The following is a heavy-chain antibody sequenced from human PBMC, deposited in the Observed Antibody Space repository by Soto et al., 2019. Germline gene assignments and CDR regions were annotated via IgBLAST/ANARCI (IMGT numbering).Heavy chain of an antibody. CDR1: GFSLSTSGVG. CDR2: IYWDDDK. Sequence: QITLKESGPTLVKPTQTLTLTCTFSGFSLSTSGVGVGWIRQPPGKALEWLALIYWDDDKRYSPSLKSRLTITKKTSKKQLVLTMNNMDPVDTVTYYCAHRRVFVVVVGATKGSHFQHWGPGTLVTVSS. J-gene: IGHJ1*01. CDR3: AHRRVFVVVVGATKGSHFQH. D-gene: IGHD2-15*01. V-gene: IGHV2-5*02.